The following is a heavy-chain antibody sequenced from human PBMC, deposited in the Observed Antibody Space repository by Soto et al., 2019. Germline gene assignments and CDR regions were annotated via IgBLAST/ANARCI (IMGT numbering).Heavy chain of an antibody. CDR3: ARGRFEEIHDY. CDR2: IYHSGST. V-gene: IGHV4-4*02. D-gene: IGHD3-10*01. J-gene: IGHJ4*02. Sequence: QVQLQESGPGLVKPSGTLSLTCAVSGGSISNSNWWSWVRQPPGKGLEWIGNIYHSGSTNYNPSLKSRVTISVATSKNQLSLKLNSVTAADTAVYYCARGRFEEIHDYWGQGTLITVSS. CDR1: GGSISNSNW.